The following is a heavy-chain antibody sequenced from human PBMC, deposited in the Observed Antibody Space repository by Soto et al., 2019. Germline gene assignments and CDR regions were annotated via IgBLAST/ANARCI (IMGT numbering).Heavy chain of an antibody. Sequence: PGGSLRLSCAASGFSVSNNYMSWVRQAPGKGLEWVSLIYSGGTTHYADSVKGRFTISRGNSKNMLYLQMNSLRAEDTAVYYCAKVRCNFDWPSELDSFDYWGQGTPVTVSS. D-gene: IGHD3-9*01. J-gene: IGHJ4*02. V-gene: IGHV3-53*01. CDR2: IYSGGTT. CDR3: AKVRCNFDWPSELDSFDY. CDR1: GFSVSNNY.